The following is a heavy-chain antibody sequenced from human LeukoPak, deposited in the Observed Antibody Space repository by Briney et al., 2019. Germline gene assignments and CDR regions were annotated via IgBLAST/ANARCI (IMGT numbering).Heavy chain of an antibody. CDR3: ARLTSGHFDY. CDR2: IYYSGST. Sequence: NPSETLSLTCTVSGGSISRSSYYWGWIRQPPGKGLEWIATIYYSGSTYYNPSLKGRVTISADTSKNQFSLKLSSVTAADTAVYYCARLTSGHFDYWGQGTLVTVSS. J-gene: IGHJ4*02. V-gene: IGHV4-39*01. D-gene: IGHD3-10*01. CDR1: GGSISRSSYY.